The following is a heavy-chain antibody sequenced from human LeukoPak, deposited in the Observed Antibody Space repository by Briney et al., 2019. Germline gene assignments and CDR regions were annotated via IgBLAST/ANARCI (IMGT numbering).Heavy chain of an antibody. J-gene: IGHJ4*02. Sequence: PGGSLRLSCAASGFTFSNYWMHWVRQAPGRGLVWVSRISSDGSTTTYADSVKGRFTISRDNAKNTLYLQMNSLRAEDTALYYCTRVTEYSTAGMRYWGQGSLVTVSS. CDR3: TRVTEYSTAGMRY. V-gene: IGHV3-74*01. CDR2: ISSDGSTT. D-gene: IGHD6-13*01. CDR1: GFTFSNYW.